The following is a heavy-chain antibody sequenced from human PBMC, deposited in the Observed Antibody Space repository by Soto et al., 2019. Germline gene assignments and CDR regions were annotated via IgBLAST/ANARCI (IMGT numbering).Heavy chain of an antibody. V-gene: IGHV4-59*03. Sequence: SETLSLTCTVSYGSISNYYWNWIRQPPGKGLEWIGYIYYTGNTNSNPSLKSRVTLSLDTSKNQLSLKLTSVTPADTAVYYCATESDIPYGIDVWGQGTTVTVSS. CDR2: IYYTGNT. CDR1: YGSISNYY. CDR3: ATESDIPYGIDV. J-gene: IGHJ6*02.